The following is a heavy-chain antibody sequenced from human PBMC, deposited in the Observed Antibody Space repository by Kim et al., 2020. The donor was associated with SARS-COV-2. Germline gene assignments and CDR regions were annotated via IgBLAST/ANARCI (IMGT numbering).Heavy chain of an antibody. CDR1: GFTFSSYA. Sequence: GGSLRLSCAASGFTFSSYAMSWVRQAPGKGLEWVSAISGSGGSTYYADSVKGRFTISRDNSKNTLYLQMNSLRAEDTAVYYCARKTGTAGDWYYDGMDVWGQGTTVTVSS. CDR2: ISGSGGST. D-gene: IGHD2-21*02. CDR3: ARKTGTAGDWYYDGMDV. J-gene: IGHJ6*02. V-gene: IGHV3-23*01.